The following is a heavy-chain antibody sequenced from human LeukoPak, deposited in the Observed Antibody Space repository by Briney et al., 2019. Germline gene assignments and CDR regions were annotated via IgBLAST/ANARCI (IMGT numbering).Heavy chain of an antibody. Sequence: SETLSLTCTVSGGSISSYYWSWIRQPPGKGLEWIGYIYYSGSTNYNPSLKSRVTISVDTSKNQFSLKLSSVTAADTAVYYCARRRIMITFGGVIGIYFDYWGQGTLVTVSS. V-gene: IGHV4-59*12. CDR1: GGSISSYY. D-gene: IGHD3-16*02. J-gene: IGHJ4*02. CDR3: ARRRIMITFGGVIGIYFDY. CDR2: IYYSGST.